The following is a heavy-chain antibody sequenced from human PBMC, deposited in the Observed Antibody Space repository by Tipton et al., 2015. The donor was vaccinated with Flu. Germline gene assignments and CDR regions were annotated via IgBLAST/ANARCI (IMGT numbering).Heavy chain of an antibody. CDR3: AKDLVAGTSYYFYGMDV. CDR1: GFTFSSYG. CDR2: ISYDGSNK. D-gene: IGHD6-19*01. J-gene: IGHJ6*02. Sequence: LSLTCAASGFTFSSYGMHWVRQAPGKGLEWVAVISYDGSNKYYADSVKGRFTISRDNSKNTLYLQMNSLRAEDTAVYYCAKDLVAGTSYYFYGMDVWGQGTTVTVSS. V-gene: IGHV3-30*18.